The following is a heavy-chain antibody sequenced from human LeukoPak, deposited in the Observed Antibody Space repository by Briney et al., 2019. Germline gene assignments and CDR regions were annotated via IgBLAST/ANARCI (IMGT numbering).Heavy chain of an antibody. V-gene: IGHV3-23*01. CDR3: AKGQSRDDCWRGYLPHFDY. D-gene: IGHD3-3*01. J-gene: IGHJ4*02. Sequence: GGSLRLSCAASGFTFNSYAMTWVRQAPGKGLEWVSSISGRGDDTYSADSVKGRFTISRDNSKNTLYLQMNSLRAEDTAVYYCAKGQSRDDCWRGYLPHFDYWGQGTLVTVFS. CDR1: GFTFNSYA. CDR2: ISGRGDDT.